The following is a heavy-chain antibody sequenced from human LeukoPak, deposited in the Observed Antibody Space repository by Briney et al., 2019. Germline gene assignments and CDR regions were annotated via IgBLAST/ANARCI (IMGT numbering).Heavy chain of an antibody. J-gene: IGHJ6*02. CDR2: IYYSGST. CDR3: ARSGGQLWQDYYYYGMDV. D-gene: IGHD5-18*01. CDR1: GGSISSYY. Sequence: SETLSLTCTVSGGSISSYYWSWIRQPPGKGLEWIGYIYYSGSTNYNPSLKSRVTISVDTSKNQFSLKLSSVTAADTAVYYCARSGGQLWQDYYYYGMDVWGQGTTVTVSS. V-gene: IGHV4-59*08.